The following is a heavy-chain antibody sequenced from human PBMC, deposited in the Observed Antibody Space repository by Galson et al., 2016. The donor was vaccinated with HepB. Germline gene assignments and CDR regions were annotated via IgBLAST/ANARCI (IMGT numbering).Heavy chain of an antibody. V-gene: IGHV1-69*04. Sequence: SVKVSCKAFGGTFSSYGITWVRQAPGQGLEWTGTIIPMFGITNYAQTFQGRVTITADNSTSTAYMELSSLRSEDTAVYYCARTFYYGSEYYFDYWGQRTLVTVSS. J-gene: IGHJ4*02. CDR1: GGTFSSYG. CDR3: ARTFYYGSEYYFDY. D-gene: IGHD3-10*01. CDR2: IIPMFGIT.